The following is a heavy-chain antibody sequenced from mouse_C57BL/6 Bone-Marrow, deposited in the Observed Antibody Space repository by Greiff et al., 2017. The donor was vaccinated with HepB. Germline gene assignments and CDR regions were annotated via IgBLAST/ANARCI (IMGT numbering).Heavy chain of an antibody. CDR1: GYAFSSSW. CDR2: IYPGDGDT. CDR3: ARTGPFLQLRVDY. J-gene: IGHJ2*01. D-gene: IGHD3-2*02. V-gene: IGHV1-82*01. Sequence: VQLQQSGPELVKPGASVKISCKASGYAFSSSWMNWVKQRPGKGLEWIGRIYPGDGDTNYNGKFKGKATLTADKSSSTAYMQLSSLTSEDSAVYFCARTGPFLQLRVDYWGQGTTLTVSS.